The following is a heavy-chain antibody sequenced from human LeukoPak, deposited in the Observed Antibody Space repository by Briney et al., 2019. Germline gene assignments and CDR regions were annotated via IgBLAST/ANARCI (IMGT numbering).Heavy chain of an antibody. CDR2: INHSGST. CDR3: ARGGVRNYYYYYGVDV. Sequence: PSETLSLTCAVYGGSFSGYYWSWIRQPPGKGLEWIGEINHSGSTNYNPSLKSRVTISVDTSKNQFSLKLSSVTAADTAVYYCARGGVRNYYYYYGVDVWGQGTTVTVSS. D-gene: IGHD3-16*01. J-gene: IGHJ6*02. V-gene: IGHV4-34*01. CDR1: GGSFSGYY.